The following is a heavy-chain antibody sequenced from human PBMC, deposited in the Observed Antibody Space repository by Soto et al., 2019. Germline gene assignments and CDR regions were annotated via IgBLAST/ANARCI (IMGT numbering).Heavy chain of an antibody. Sequence: SETLSLTCSVYGGSFSGYYWSWIRQPPGKWLEWIGEINHSGSTNYNPSLKSRVTISVDTSKNQFSLKLSSVTAADTAVYYCARGRGYSSSYRGVFDYWGQGTLVTVSS. D-gene: IGHD6-6*01. J-gene: IGHJ4*02. CDR2: INHSGST. CDR3: ARGRGYSSSYRGVFDY. CDR1: GGSFSGYY. V-gene: IGHV4-34*01.